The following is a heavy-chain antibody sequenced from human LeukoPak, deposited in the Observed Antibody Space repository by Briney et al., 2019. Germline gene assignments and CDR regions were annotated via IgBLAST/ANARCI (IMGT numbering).Heavy chain of an antibody. J-gene: IGHJ5*02. Sequence: ASAKVSCKTSGYSFTDYYMHWVRQAPGQGLEWMGWVNPNSGGTSSAQKFQGRVTMTRDTSITTVYMEVSWLTSDDTAIYYCARADRLHGGPYLIGPWGQGTLVTVSS. V-gene: IGHV1-2*02. D-gene: IGHD2-21*01. CDR2: VNPNSGGT. CDR1: GYSFTDYY. CDR3: ARADRLHGGPYLIGP.